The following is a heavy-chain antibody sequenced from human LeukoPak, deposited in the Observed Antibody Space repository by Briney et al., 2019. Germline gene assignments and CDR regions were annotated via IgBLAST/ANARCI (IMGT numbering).Heavy chain of an antibody. V-gene: IGHV3-53*01. CDR2: IYSGGST. J-gene: IGHJ5*02. CDR1: GFTFSSNY. Sequence: GGSLRLSCAASGFTFSSNYMSWVRQAPGKGLEWVSVIYSGGSTYYADSVKGRFTISRDNSKNTLYLQMNSLRAEDTAVYYCAREATRESWFDPWGQGTLVTVSS. D-gene: IGHD1-26*01. CDR3: AREATRESWFDP.